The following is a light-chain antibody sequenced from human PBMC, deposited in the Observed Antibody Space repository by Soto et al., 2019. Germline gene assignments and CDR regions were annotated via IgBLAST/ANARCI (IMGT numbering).Light chain of an antibody. J-gene: IGKJ1*01. CDR3: LQDHNYPWT. V-gene: IGKV1-6*01. CDR1: QGIRND. Sequence: AIQMTQSPSSLSASVGDRVTITCRASQGIRNDLGWFQQKPGKAPNLLIYAASSLQSGVPSRFSGSGSGTDFSLTISSLQPEDSATYYCLQDHNYPWTFGQGTKVEVK. CDR2: AAS.